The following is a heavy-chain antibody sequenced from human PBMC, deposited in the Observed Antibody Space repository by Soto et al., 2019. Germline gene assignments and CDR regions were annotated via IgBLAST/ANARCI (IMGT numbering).Heavy chain of an antibody. D-gene: IGHD3-22*01. CDR1: GGSFSGYY. Sequence: SETLSHTCAVYGGSFSGYYWSWIRQPPGKGLEWIGEINHSGSTNYNPSLKSRVTISVDTSKNQFSLKLSSVTAADTAVYYCARGRHFTMIVVVTTGDNWFDPWGQGTLVTVSS. CDR3: ARGRHFTMIVVVTTGDNWFDP. J-gene: IGHJ5*02. V-gene: IGHV4-34*01. CDR2: INHSGST.